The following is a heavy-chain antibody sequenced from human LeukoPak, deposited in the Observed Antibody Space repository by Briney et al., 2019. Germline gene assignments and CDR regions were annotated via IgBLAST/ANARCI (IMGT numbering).Heavy chain of an antibody. CDR1: GYTFTGYY. V-gene: IGHV1-2*02. D-gene: IGHD4-11*01. Sequence: ASVKVSCKASGYTFTGYYMHWVRQAPGQGLEWMGWINPNSGGTNYAQKFQGRVTMTRDTSISTAYMELSRLRSDDTAVYYCARVASNYAPLAHWGQGTLVTVSS. CDR2: INPNSGGT. CDR3: ARVASNYAPLAH. J-gene: IGHJ4*02.